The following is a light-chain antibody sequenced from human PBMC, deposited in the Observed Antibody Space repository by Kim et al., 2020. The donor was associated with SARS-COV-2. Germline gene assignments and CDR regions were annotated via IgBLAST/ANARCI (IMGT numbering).Light chain of an antibody. CDR1: QGITSTY. Sequence: EIVLTQSPGTLSLSPGERATLSCRASQGITSTYLAWYQQKPGQAHRLLIYGASSRATGIPDRFSGSGSGTDFSLTISRLEPEDFGVYFCHHYGSSPQTFGQGTKVDIK. CDR3: HHYGSSPQT. V-gene: IGKV3-20*01. J-gene: IGKJ1*01. CDR2: GAS.